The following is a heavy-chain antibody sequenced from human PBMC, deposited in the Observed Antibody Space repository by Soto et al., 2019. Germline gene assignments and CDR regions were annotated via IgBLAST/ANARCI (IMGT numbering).Heavy chain of an antibody. D-gene: IGHD4-17*01. CDR3: ARAPPDYGDSTTHFDY. V-gene: IGHV5-51*01. CDR2: IYPGDSDT. CDR1: GYSFTSYW. J-gene: IGHJ4*02. Sequence: GESLKISCKGSGYSFTSYWIGWVRQMPGKGLEWMGIIYPGDSDTRYSPSFQGQVTISADKSISTAYLQWSSLKASDTAMYYCARAPPDYGDSTTHFDYWGQGTLVTVSS.